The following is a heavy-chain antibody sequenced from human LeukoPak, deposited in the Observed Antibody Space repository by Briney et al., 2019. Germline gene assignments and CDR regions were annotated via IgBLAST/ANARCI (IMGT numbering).Heavy chain of an antibody. CDR3: ARVTTGDYYYYYMDV. V-gene: IGHV3-20*04. CDR1: GFTFDDYG. J-gene: IGHJ6*03. CDR2: INWNGGGT. Sequence: PGGSLRLPCAASGFTFDDYGMSWVRQAPGKGLEWVSGINWNGGGTGYADSVKGRFTISRDNAKNSLYLQMNSLRAEDTALYYCARVTTGDYYYYYMDVCGKGTTVTVSS. D-gene: IGHD4-11*01.